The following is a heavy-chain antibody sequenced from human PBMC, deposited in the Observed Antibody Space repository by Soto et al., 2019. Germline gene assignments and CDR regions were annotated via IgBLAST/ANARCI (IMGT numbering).Heavy chain of an antibody. V-gene: IGHV3-23*01. CDR1: GFTFSSYA. CDR2: ISGSGGST. D-gene: IGHD3-3*01. Sequence: GGSLRLSCAASGFTFSSYAMSWVRQAPGKGLEWVSAISGSGGSTYYADSVKGRFTISRDNSKNTLYLQMNSLRAEDTAVYYCAKDPHYDFWSGGAPWGQGTMVTVSS. J-gene: IGHJ3*01. CDR3: AKDPHYDFWSGGAP.